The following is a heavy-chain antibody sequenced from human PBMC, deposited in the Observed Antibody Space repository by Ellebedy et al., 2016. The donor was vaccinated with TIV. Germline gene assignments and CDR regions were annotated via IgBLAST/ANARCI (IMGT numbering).Heavy chain of an antibody. CDR3: ARLNWRSGVSGFDI. CDR1: GFTFSNYW. J-gene: IGHJ3*02. CDR2: LRQDGGQT. D-gene: IGHD1-1*01. Sequence: GGSLRLXXAASGFTFSNYWMSWVRQAPGKGLEWVANLRQDGGQTFSVDSVKGRFTISRDNAKNSLDLQINSLRAEDTAVYYCARLNWRSGVSGFDIWGQGTMVTVSS. V-gene: IGHV3-7*01.